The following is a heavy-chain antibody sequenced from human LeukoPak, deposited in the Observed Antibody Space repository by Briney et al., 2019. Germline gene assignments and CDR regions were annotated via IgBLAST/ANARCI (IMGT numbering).Heavy chain of an antibody. CDR3: ARDLYGYDPFDY. V-gene: IGHV4-4*07. Sequence: SETLSLTCTVSADSINTYYWSWIRQPAGKGLEWIGRIYTSGSTNYNPSLKSRASMSVDTSKNQFSLKLTSVTAADTAVYYCARDLYGYDPFDYWGQGTLVTVSS. CDR2: IYTSGST. CDR1: ADSINTYY. D-gene: IGHD5-12*01. J-gene: IGHJ4*02.